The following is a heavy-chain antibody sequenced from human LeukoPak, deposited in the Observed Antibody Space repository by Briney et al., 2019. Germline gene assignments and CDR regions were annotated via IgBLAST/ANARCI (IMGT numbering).Heavy chain of an antibody. CDR1: GGSISSSSYY. D-gene: IGHD3-10*01. Sequence: SETLSLTCTVSGGSISSSSYYWGWIRQPPGKGLEWIGSIYYSGSTYYNPSLKSRVTISVDTSKNQFSLKLSSVTAADTAVYYCARETYYGSGSYIPDYWGQGTLVTVSS. V-gene: IGHV4-39*07. CDR3: ARETYYGSGSYIPDY. CDR2: IYYSGST. J-gene: IGHJ4*02.